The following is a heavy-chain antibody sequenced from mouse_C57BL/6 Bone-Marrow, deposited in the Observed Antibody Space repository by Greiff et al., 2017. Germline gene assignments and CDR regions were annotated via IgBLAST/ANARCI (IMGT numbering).Heavy chain of an antibody. J-gene: IGHJ3*01. D-gene: IGHD2-3*01. CDR3: TTRLLRPFAY. Sequence: VQLQQSGAELVRPGASVKLSCTASGFNIKDDYMHWVKQRPEQGLEWIGWIDPENGDTEYASKFQGKATITADTSSNTAYLQLSSLTSEDTAVYYFTTRLLRPFAYWGQGTLVTVSA. CDR1: GFNIKDDY. CDR2: IDPENGDT. V-gene: IGHV14-4*01.